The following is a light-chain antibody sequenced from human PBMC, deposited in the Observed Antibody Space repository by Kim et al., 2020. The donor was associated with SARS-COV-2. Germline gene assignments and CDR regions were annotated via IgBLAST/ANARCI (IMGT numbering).Light chain of an antibody. J-gene: IGKJ1*01. Sequence: DIQMTQSPFSLSASVGDRVTITCRASRIISTYLNWYQLKPGKAPKLLIYAASTLQSGVPSRFSGSGSGTDFTLTISSLQPEDYATYYCQQSHSSPWTFGQGTKVDIK. V-gene: IGKV1-39*01. CDR3: QQSHSSPWT. CDR2: AAS. CDR1: RIISTY.